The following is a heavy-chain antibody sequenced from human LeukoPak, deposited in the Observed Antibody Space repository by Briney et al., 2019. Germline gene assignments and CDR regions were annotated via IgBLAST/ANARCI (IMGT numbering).Heavy chain of an antibody. CDR2: IWYDGINE. J-gene: IGHJ4*02. CDR1: GFTFSSSG. D-gene: IGHD6-13*01. V-gene: IGHV3-33*01. Sequence: GGSLRLSCAASGFTFSSSGMHWVRQAPGKGVEWVALIWYDGINEYYADSVKGRFSISRDDSKNTLYLQMNSLRAEDTAVYYCVRDKGSSWGEKYYFDYWGQGTLVTVSS. CDR3: VRDKGSSWGEKYYFDY.